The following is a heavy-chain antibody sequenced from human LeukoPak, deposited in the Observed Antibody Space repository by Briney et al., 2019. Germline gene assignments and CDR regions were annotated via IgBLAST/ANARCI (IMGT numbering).Heavy chain of an antibody. CDR1: GFTFSSYS. D-gene: IGHD6-13*01. V-gene: IGHV3-21*01. J-gene: IGHJ4*02. CDR2: ISSSSSYI. CDR3: AREGIAAAGTIYYLDY. Sequence: GGPLRLSCAASGFTFSSYSMNWVRQAPGKGLEWVSSISSSSSYIYYADSVKGRFTISRDNAKNSLYLQMNSLRAEDTAVYYCAREGIAAAGTIYYLDYWGQGTLVTVSS.